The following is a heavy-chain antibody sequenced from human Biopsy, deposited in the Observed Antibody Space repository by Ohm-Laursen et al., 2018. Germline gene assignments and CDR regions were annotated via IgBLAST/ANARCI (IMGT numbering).Heavy chain of an antibody. CDR3: VAYPSSGFFENNDDFAMDV. CDR2: IITVSETA. V-gene: IGHV1-69*01. Sequence: SSVKVSCKASGGAFTNYAINWVRQAPGHGLEWMGGIITVSETAGYAERFQGRVKITADVTTTTAYMDLGGLRSEDAAVYYCVAYPSSGFFENNDDFAMDVWGQGTTVIVSS. CDR1: GGAFTNYA. D-gene: IGHD6-19*01. J-gene: IGHJ6*02.